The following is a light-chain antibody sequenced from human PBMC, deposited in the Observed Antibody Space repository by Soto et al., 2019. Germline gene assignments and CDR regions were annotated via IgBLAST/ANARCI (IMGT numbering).Light chain of an antibody. CDR2: ASS. Sequence: DIQMTQSPSSVSASVGDRVTITCRARQDILSWLAWYQQKPGEAPRLLIYASSNLQSGVPTRFSGSGSGTDFTLTISSPLPEDFATYYCQQANSFPIKFGPGTIFDIK. CDR1: QDILSW. CDR3: QQANSFPIK. J-gene: IGKJ3*01. V-gene: IGKV1-12*01.